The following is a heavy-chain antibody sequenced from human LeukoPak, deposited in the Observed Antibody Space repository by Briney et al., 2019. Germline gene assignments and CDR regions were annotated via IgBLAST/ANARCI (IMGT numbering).Heavy chain of an antibody. Sequence: GGSLRLSCAASGFTFSSYSMLWVRQAPGKGLEWVSYISSSSSTIYYADSVKGRFTISRDNSKNTLYLQMNSLRAEDTAVYYCAKDLTTVTSQGDYWGQGTLVTVSS. CDR1: GFTFSSYS. CDR2: ISSSSSTI. J-gene: IGHJ4*02. D-gene: IGHD4-17*01. CDR3: AKDLTTVTSQGDY. V-gene: IGHV3-48*01.